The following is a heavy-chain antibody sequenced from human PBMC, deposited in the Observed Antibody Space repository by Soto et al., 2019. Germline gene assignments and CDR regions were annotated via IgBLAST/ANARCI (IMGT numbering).Heavy chain of an antibody. CDR2: INHSGST. D-gene: IGHD3-10*01. CDR1: GGSFSGYY. V-gene: IGHV4-34*01. J-gene: IGHJ6*02. Sequence: SETLSLTCAVYGGSFSGYYWSWIRQPPGKGLEWIGEINHSGSTNYNPSLKSRVTISVDTSKNQFSLKLSSVTAADTAVYYCARVRHYGSGSYYNKFYYYYGMDVWGQGTTVTAP. CDR3: ARVRHYGSGSYYNKFYYYYGMDV.